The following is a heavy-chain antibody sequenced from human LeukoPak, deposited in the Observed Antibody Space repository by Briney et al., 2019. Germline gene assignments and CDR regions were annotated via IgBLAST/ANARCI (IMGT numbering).Heavy chain of an antibody. J-gene: IGHJ3*02. V-gene: IGHV3-21*04. D-gene: IGHD5-18*01. CDR1: GFTFSSYS. CDR2: ISSSSSYI. Sequence: GGSLRLSCAASGFTFSSYSMNWVRQAPGKGLEWVSSISSSSSYIYYADSVKGRFTISRDNAKNSLYLQMNSLRAEDTALYYCAKRGYSYGFNAFDIWGQGTMVTVSS. CDR3: AKRGYSYGFNAFDI.